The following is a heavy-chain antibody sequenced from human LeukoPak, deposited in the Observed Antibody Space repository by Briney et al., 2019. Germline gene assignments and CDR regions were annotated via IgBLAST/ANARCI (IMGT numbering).Heavy chain of an antibody. Sequence: GGSLRLSCAASGFTFSTFWMSWVRQAPGKGLEWVSVISGNGGSTYYADSVKGRFTISRDNSKNTLYLQMNSLRAEDTAVYYCAKKHYYDTSGYLGAFDCWGQGTLVTVSS. J-gene: IGHJ4*02. V-gene: IGHV3-23*01. D-gene: IGHD3-22*01. CDR3: AKKHYYDTSGYLGAFDC. CDR1: GFTFSTFW. CDR2: ISGNGGST.